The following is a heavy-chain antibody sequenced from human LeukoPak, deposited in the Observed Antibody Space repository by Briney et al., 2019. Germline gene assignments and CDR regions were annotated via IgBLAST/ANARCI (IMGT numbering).Heavy chain of an antibody. Sequence: PGESLRLSCAASGFIFSTCSMNWVRQSPGKGLEWVSYISSSSSTIYYAGSVKGRFTISRDNAENSLYLQMNNLGAEDTAVYYCARDDPYNYYYMDVWGKGTTVTVSS. CDR3: ARDDPYNYYYMDV. V-gene: IGHV3-48*01. J-gene: IGHJ6*03. CDR1: GFIFSTCS. CDR2: ISSSSSTI.